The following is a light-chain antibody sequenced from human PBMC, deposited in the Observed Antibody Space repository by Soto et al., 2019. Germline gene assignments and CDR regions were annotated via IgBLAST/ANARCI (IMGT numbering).Light chain of an antibody. CDR2: GAS. CDR1: QSVSSSY. CDR3: QQYVISVT. Sequence: ETVLTQSPGTLSFSPGERATLSCRASQSVSSSYLAWYQQKPGQAPRLLIYGASSRATGIPDRFSGSGSGTDFTLTISRLEPEDFAVYYCQQYVISVTFGQGTRLEIK. V-gene: IGKV3-20*01. J-gene: IGKJ5*01.